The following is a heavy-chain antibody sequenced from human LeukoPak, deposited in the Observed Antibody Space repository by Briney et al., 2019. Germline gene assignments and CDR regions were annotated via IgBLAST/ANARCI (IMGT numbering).Heavy chain of an antibody. CDR2: INPSGGST. Sequence: ASVKVSFKASGYTFTSYYMHWVRKAPGQGLEWMGIINPSGGSTSYAQKFQGRVTMTRDMCTSTVYMELSRLRSEDTAVYYCARDNDSRDPPHFDYWGQGTLVTVSS. CDR1: GYTFTSYY. CDR3: ARDNDSRDPPHFDY. D-gene: IGHD3-16*01. V-gene: IGHV1-46*01. J-gene: IGHJ4*02.